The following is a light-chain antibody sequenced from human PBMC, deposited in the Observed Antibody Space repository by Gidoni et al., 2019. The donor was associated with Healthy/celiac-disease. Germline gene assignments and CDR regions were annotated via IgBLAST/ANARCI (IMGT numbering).Light chain of an antibody. J-gene: IGKJ2*01. CDR1: QSVSSSY. Sequence: EIVLTQSPGTLSLSPGERATLSCRASQSVSSSYLAWYQQKPGQAPRLLIYGASSMATGIPDRFSGSGSGTYFTLTISRLEPEDFAVYYCQQYGSSPPRYTFGQGTKLEIK. CDR3: QQYGSSPPRYT. V-gene: IGKV3-20*01. CDR2: GAS.